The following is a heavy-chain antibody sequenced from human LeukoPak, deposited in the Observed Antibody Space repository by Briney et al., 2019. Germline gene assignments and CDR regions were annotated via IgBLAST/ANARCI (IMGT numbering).Heavy chain of an antibody. CDR1: XXXXXXLX. CDR3: ATSPLYCSGGSCQGYFQH. Sequence: VXVSCKVSXXXXXXLXXHWVXXDXGKXXXXMGXXXXEDGETIYAQKFQGRVTMTEDTSTDTAYMELSSLRSEDTAVYYCATSPLYCSGGSCQGYFQHWGQGTLVTVSS. D-gene: IGHD2-15*01. CDR2: XXXEDGET. J-gene: IGHJ1*01. V-gene: IGHV1-24*01.